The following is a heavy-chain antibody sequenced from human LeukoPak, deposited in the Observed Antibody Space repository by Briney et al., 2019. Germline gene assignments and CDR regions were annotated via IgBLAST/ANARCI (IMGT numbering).Heavy chain of an antibody. J-gene: IGHJ3*01. CDR3: AKTYGTTYSALNV. V-gene: IGHV1-2*02. CDR1: GDTFSGQY. Sequence: EASVKVSCKASGDTFSGQYIQWVRQAPGQGLEWMGWINPNSGGTNYAQKFQGRVTMTSDTSTSTAFMELSGLISDDTAIYFCAKTYGTTYSALNVWGQGTMVTVS. D-gene: IGHD2/OR15-2a*01. CDR2: INPNSGGT.